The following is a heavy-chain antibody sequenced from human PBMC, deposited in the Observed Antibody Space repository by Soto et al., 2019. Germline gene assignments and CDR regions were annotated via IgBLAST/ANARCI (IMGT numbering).Heavy chain of an antibody. D-gene: IGHD3-3*01. CDR1: GFTFSSYA. CDR3: AKDQRGTERGYDFWSGYQPNYYYYGMDV. Sequence: GGSLRLSCAASGFTFSSYAMSWVRQAPGKGLEWVSAISGSGGSTYYADSVKGRFTISRDNAKNTLYLQMNSLRAEDTDVYYCAKDQRGTERGYDFWSGYQPNYYYYGMDVWGQGTTVTVSS. J-gene: IGHJ6*02. CDR2: ISGSGGST. V-gene: IGHV3-23*01.